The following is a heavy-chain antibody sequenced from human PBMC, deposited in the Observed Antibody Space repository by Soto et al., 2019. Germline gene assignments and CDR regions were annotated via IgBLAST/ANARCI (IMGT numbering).Heavy chain of an antibody. D-gene: IGHD3-10*01. CDR2: ISSSSSTI. CDR1: GFTFSSYS. V-gene: IGHV3-48*02. Sequence: QAGGSLRLSCAASGFTFSSYSMNWVRQAPGKGLEWVSYISSSSSTIYYADSVKGRFTISRDNAKNSLYLQMNSLRDEDTAVYYCARTDGSGSWYYYGMDVWGQGNTVTVSS. CDR3: ARTDGSGSWYYYGMDV. J-gene: IGHJ6*02.